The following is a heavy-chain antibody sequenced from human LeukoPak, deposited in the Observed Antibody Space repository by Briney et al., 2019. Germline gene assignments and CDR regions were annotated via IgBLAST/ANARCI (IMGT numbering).Heavy chain of an antibody. Sequence: SETLSLTCTVSGGSISSGSYYWSWIRQPAGKGLEWIGRIYTSGSTNYNPSLKSRVTISVDTSKNQFSLKLSSVTAADTAVYYCAREPINYDFWSGEVSSWYFDYWGQGTLVTVSS. CDR3: AREPINYDFWSGEVSSWYFDY. V-gene: IGHV4-61*02. CDR2: IYTSGST. CDR1: GGSISSGSYY. J-gene: IGHJ4*02. D-gene: IGHD3-3*01.